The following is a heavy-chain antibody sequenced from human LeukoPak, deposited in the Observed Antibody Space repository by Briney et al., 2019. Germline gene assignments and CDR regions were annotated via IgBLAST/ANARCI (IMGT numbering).Heavy chain of an antibody. CDR3: AREGCSSTSCRVRYYYYYMDV. V-gene: IGHV4-59*01. J-gene: IGHJ6*03. CDR2: MSYSGST. CDR1: GGSISDYY. Sequence: PSETLSLTCTVSGGSISDYYWNWIRQPPGKGLEWIGYMSYSGSTNYNPSLKSRVTISVDMSKNQFSLKLSSVTAADTAVYYCAREGCSSTSCRVRYYYYYMDVWGKGTTVTVSS. D-gene: IGHD2-2*01.